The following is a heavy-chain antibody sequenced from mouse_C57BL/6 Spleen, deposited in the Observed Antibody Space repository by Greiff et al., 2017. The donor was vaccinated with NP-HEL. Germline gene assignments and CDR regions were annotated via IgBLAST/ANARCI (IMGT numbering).Heavy chain of an antibody. CDR2: INPSTGGT. V-gene: IGHV1-42*01. J-gene: IGHJ3*01. CDR1: GYSFTGYY. Sequence: EVMLVESGPELVKPGASVKISCKASGYSFTGYYMNWVKQSPEKSLEWIGEINPSTGGTTYNQKFKAKATLTVDKSSSTAYMQLKSLTSEDSAVYYCARRLGYYVGFAYWGQGTLVTVSA. D-gene: IGHD2-3*01. CDR3: ARRLGYYVGFAY.